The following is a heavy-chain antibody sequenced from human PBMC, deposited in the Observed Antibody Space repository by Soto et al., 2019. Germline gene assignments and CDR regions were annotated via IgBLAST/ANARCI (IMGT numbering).Heavy chain of an antibody. J-gene: IGHJ6*02. CDR3: ARGGGYYGSGSPYYYGMDV. D-gene: IGHD3-10*01. CDR2: ISYDGSNK. CDR1: GFTFSSYA. V-gene: IGHV3-30-3*01. Sequence: QVQLVESGGGVVQPGRSLRLSCAASGFTFSSYAMHWVRQAPGKGLEWVAVISYDGSNKYYADSVKGRFTISRDNSKNTLYLQMNGLRAEDTAVYYCARGGGYYGSGSPYYYGMDVWGQGTTVTVSS.